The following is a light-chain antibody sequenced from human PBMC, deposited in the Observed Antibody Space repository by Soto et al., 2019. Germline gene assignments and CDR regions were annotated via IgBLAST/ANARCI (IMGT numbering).Light chain of an antibody. V-gene: IGKV1-33*01. CDR2: DAS. Sequence: DIQMIQSPSSLSASVGDRVTITYQASQEISNYLNWYQQKPGKAPKLLIYDASNLERGVPSRFSGRGSGTDFTFTISSLQPEDFATYYCQQYDHLPRTFGRGTKVEIK. J-gene: IGKJ1*01. CDR3: QQYDHLPRT. CDR1: QEISNY.